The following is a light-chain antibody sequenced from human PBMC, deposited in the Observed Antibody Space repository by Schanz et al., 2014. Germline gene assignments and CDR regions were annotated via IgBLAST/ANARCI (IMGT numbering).Light chain of an antibody. V-gene: IGLV2-14*01. J-gene: IGLJ1*01. CDR1: SSDVGGYNY. CDR2: DVS. Sequence: QSALTQPASVSGSPGQSITISCTGTSSDVGGYNYVSWYQQHPGKAPKLMIYDVSNRPSGVSNRFSGSQSGNTASLTISGLQAEDEADYYCSSYTSSSTYVFGMGPSSPS. CDR3: SSYTSSSTYV.